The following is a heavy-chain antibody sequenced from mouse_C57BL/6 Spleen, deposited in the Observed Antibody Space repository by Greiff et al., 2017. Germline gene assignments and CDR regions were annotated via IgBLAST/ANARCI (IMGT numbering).Heavy chain of an antibody. D-gene: IGHD1-1*01. CDR2: IWSDGST. Sequence: VKLVESGPGLVAPSQSLSITCTVSGFSLTSYGVHWVRQPPGKGLEWLVVIWSDGSTTYNSAIKSRLSISKDNSKSQVFLKMNSLQTDDTAMYYCARQGYGSSYAMDYWGQGTSVTVSS. J-gene: IGHJ4*01. CDR1: GFSLTSYG. CDR3: ARQGYGSSYAMDY. V-gene: IGHV2-6-1*01.